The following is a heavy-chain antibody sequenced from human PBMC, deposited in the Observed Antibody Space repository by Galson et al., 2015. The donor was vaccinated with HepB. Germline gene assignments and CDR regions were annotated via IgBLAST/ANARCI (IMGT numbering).Heavy chain of an antibody. Sequence: ETLSLTCTVSGGSISSYYWSWIRQPPGKGLEWIGYIYYSGSTNYNPSLKSRVTISVDTSKNQFSLKLSSVTAADTAVYYCARVRPRSMGYYYGMDVWGQGTTVTVSS. CDR1: GGSISSYY. D-gene: IGHD1-26*01. CDR3: ARVRPRSMGYYYGMDV. J-gene: IGHJ6*02. V-gene: IGHV4-59*01. CDR2: IYYSGST.